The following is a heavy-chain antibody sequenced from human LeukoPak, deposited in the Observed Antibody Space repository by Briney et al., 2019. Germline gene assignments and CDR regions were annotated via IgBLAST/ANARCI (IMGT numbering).Heavy chain of an antibody. CDR3: ARGDPHYDFWSGYYGPPRNFDY. CDR2: ISAYNGNT. D-gene: IGHD3-3*01. J-gene: IGHJ4*02. CDR1: GYTFTSYG. V-gene: IGHV1-18*01. Sequence: ASVKVSCKASGYTFTSYGISWVRQAPGQGLEWMGWISAYNGNTNYVQKLQGRVAMTTDTSTSTAYMELRSLRSDDTAVYFCARGDPHYDFWSGYYGPPRNFDYWGQGTLVTVSS.